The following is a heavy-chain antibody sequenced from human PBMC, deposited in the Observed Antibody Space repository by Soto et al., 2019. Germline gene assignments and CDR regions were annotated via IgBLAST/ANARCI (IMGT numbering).Heavy chain of an antibody. Sequence: PSETLSLTCTVSGGSISSYYWSWIRQPPGKGLEWIGYIYYSGSTNYNPSLKSRVTISVDTSKNQFSLKLSSVTAADTAVYYCARGRRGGGSYLMGYYYGMDVWGQGTAVTVSS. CDR3: ARGRRGGGSYLMGYYYGMDV. V-gene: IGHV4-59*01. J-gene: IGHJ6*02. D-gene: IGHD2-15*01. CDR1: GGSISSYY. CDR2: IYYSGST.